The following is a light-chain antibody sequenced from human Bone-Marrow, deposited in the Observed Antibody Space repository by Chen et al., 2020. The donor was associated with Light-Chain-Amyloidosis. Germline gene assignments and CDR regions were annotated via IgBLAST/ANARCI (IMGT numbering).Light chain of an antibody. J-gene: IGLJ3*02. CDR1: SSNIGSNT. CDR3: AAWDDSLNGPWV. Sequence: QSVLTQPPSASGTPGQRVTISCSGSSSNIGSNTVTWYQQLPGTAPKLLIHDNNQRPSGVPDRFSGSKSGTSASLAISGLQSEDEADYYCAAWDDSLNGPWVFGGGTKLTV. CDR2: DNN. V-gene: IGLV1-44*01.